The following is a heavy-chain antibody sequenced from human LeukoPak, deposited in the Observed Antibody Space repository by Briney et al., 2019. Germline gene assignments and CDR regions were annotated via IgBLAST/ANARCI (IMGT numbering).Heavy chain of an antibody. CDR2: INPNSGGT. CDR3: ARNIVAVIAGDAFDI. V-gene: IGHV1-2*02. Sequence: ASVKVSCKASGYTFTSYYTHWVRQAPGQGLEWMGWINPNSGGTNYAQKFQGRVTMTRDTSISTAYMELSRLRSDDTAVYYCARNIVAVIAGDAFDIWGQGTMVTVSS. D-gene: IGHD2-21*01. J-gene: IGHJ3*02. CDR1: GYTFTSYY.